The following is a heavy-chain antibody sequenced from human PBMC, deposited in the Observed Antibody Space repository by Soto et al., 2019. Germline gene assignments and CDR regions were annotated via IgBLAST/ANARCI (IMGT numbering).Heavy chain of an antibody. CDR3: ARARYYMDV. Sequence: ASVKGSCKASGYTFTGYYMHWVRQAPGQGLEWMGWINPNSGGTNYAQKFQGRFTISRDNAKNSLYLQMNSLRAEDTAVYYCARARYYMDVWGKGTTVTVSS. CDR2: INPNSGGT. V-gene: IGHV1-2*02. J-gene: IGHJ6*03. CDR1: GYTFTGYY.